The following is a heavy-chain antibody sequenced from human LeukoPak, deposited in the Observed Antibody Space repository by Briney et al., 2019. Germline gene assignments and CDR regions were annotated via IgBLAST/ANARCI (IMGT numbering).Heavy chain of an antibody. J-gene: IGHJ3*02. V-gene: IGHV4-39*01. CDR3: ARHPPQWELLRGLIGAFDI. CDR1: GGSISSSSYY. Sequence: SETLSLTCTVSGGSISSSSYYWGWIRQPPGKGLEWIGSIYYSGSTYYNPSLKSRVTISVDTSKNQLSLKLSSVTAADTAVYYCARHPPQWELLRGLIGAFDIWGQGTMVTVSS. CDR2: IYYSGST. D-gene: IGHD1-26*01.